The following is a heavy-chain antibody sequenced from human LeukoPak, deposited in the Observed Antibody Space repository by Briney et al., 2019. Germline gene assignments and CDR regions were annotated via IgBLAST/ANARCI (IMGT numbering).Heavy chain of an antibody. CDR3: TRDSSKWYFDY. CDR1: GFTFSSYS. D-gene: IGHD6-13*01. CDR2: INSDGSST. Sequence: PGGSLRLSCAASGFTFSSYSMNWVRQVPGKGLEWVSRINSDGSSTSHADSVKGRFTISRDNAKNTVYLAMNSLRAEDTAVYYCTRDSSKWYFDYWGQGILVTVSS. J-gene: IGHJ4*02. V-gene: IGHV3-74*01.